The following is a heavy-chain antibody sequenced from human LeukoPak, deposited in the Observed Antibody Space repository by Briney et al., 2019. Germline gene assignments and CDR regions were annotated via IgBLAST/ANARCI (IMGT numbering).Heavy chain of an antibody. D-gene: IGHD2-15*01. CDR2: ISYDGSNK. CDR3: AKLPSEYCSGGSCQDY. J-gene: IGHJ4*02. CDR1: GFTFSSYG. Sequence: GGSLRLSCAASGFTFSSYGMHWVRQAPSKGLEWVAVISYDGSNKYYADSVKGRFTISRDNSKNTLYLQMNSLRAEDTAVYYCAKLPSEYCSGGSCQDYWGQGTLVTVSS. V-gene: IGHV3-30*18.